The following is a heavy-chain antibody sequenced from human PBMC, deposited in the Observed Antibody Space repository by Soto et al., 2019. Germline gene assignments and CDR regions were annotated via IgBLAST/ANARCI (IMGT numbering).Heavy chain of an antibody. CDR3: ARGYDYVWGSYRADAFDV. Sequence: QVQLVQSGAEVKKPGASVKVSCKASGYTFTNYAIHWVRQDPGQRLEWMGWINAGNRNTEYSQKFQGRVIMTKDTFASTAYMELSSLTSEDTAVYYCARGYDYVWGSYRADAFDVWGQGTMVTVSS. V-gene: IGHV1-3*01. D-gene: IGHD3-16*02. J-gene: IGHJ3*01. CDR2: INAGNRNT. CDR1: GYTFTNYA.